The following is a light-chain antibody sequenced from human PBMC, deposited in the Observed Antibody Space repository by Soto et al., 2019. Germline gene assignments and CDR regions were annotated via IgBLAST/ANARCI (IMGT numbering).Light chain of an antibody. J-gene: IGLJ2*01. CDR2: DVN. CDR3: SSYASSSTLV. Sequence: QSVLTQPASVSGSPGQSITIACTGTSSDVGGYNSVSWYQQHPGKVPKLIIYDVNTRPSGVSWRFSGSKSGNTASLTVSGLQAEDEADYYCSSYASSSTLVFGGGTKLTVL. V-gene: IGLV2-14*03. CDR1: SSDVGGYNS.